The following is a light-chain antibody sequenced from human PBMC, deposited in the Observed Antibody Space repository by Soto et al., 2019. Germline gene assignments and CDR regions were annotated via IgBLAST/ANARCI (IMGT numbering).Light chain of an antibody. V-gene: IGLV2-14*03. J-gene: IGLJ3*02. CDR2: DVT. Sequence: QSVLTQPASVSGSPGQSITISCTGTSSDVGGYNYVSWYQHHPGKAPKLMIYDVTNRPSWVSDRFSGSKSGNTASLTISGLQAEDEADYYCTSYTASSTRVFGGGTKVTVL. CDR3: TSYTASSTRV. CDR1: SSDVGGYNY.